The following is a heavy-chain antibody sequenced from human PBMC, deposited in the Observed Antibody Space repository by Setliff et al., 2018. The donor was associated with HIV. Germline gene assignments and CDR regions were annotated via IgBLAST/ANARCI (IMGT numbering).Heavy chain of an antibody. D-gene: IGHD2-15*01. CDR3: ARLGYCTGGSCYYYYMDV. J-gene: IGHJ6*03. V-gene: IGHV3-48*01. CDR2: ISSSSNTI. CDR1: GFTFSTYS. Sequence: GGSLRLSCAASGFTFSTYSMDWVRQAPGKGLEWVSYISSSSNTIYYADAVKGRFTISRDNAKNSLYLQMNSLRAEDTAVYYCARLGYCTGGSCYYYYMDVWGKGTTVTVSS.